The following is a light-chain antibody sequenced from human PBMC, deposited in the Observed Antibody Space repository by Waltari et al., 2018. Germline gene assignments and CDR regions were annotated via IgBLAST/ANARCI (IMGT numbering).Light chain of an antibody. J-gene: IGLJ3*02. Sequence: QSVLTQPPSVSAAPGQKVTISCSGGSSNIGIHFVSGYQQLPGTAPKLLFYDVNKRPSGIPDRFSGSKSGTAATLGITGLQTGDEADYYCGTWDTSLSAGVFGGGTKLTVL. CDR2: DVN. CDR3: GTWDTSLSAGV. V-gene: IGLV1-51*01. CDR1: SSNIGIHF.